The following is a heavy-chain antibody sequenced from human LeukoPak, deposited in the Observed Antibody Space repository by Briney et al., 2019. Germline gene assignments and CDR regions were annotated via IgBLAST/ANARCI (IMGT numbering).Heavy chain of an antibody. Sequence: PGGSLRLSCAASGFTFSRYGMHWVRQAPRKGLEWVAVIWYDGSNKYYSDSVKGRFTISRDQSKNTLSLQMNSLRAEDTALYYCARNSYSSGWCDYWGQGTLVTVSS. D-gene: IGHD6-19*01. J-gene: IGHJ4*02. CDR3: ARNSYSSGWCDY. V-gene: IGHV3-33*01. CDR2: IWYDGSNK. CDR1: GFTFSRYG.